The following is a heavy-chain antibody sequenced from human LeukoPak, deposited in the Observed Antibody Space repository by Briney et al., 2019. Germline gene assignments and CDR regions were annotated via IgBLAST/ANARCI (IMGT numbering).Heavy chain of an antibody. Sequence: EASVKVSCKASGYTFTGYYMHWVRQAPGQGLEWMGIINPSGGSTSYAQKFQGRVTMTRDTSTSTVYMELSSLRSEDTAVYYCARDYQSGYYDYWGQGTLVTVSS. CDR1: GYTFTGYY. D-gene: IGHD3-22*01. J-gene: IGHJ4*02. CDR3: ARDYQSGYYDY. V-gene: IGHV1-46*01. CDR2: INPSGGST.